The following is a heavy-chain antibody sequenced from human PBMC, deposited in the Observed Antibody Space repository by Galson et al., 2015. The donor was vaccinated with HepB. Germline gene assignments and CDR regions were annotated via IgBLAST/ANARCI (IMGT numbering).Heavy chain of an antibody. V-gene: IGHV2-5*02. D-gene: IGHD3/OR15-3a*01. J-gene: IGHJ4*02. CDR2: IFWDADQ. CDR3: AHMDLGLTSFAY. CDR1: GFSLNSRGVG. Sequence: PALVKPTQTLTLTCTFSGFSLNSRGVGVGWIRQPPGKALEWLALIFWDADQRYTPLLKSRLSGTKDTSKNQVVLKLTSVDPVDTATYYCAHMDLGLTSFAYWGQGTLVTVSS.